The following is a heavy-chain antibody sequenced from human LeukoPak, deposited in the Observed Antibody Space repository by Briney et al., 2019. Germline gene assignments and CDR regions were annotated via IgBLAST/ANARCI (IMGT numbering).Heavy chain of an antibody. CDR1: GYSISSGYY. J-gene: IGHJ5*02. Sequence: LETLSLTCTVSGYSISSGYYWGWIRQPPGKGLEWIGSIYHSGSTYYNPSLKSRVTISVDTSKNQFSLKLSSVTAADTAVYYCARSPEGTATTANWLDPWGQGTLVTVSS. V-gene: IGHV4-38-2*02. CDR2: IYHSGST. CDR3: ARSPEGTATTANWLDP. D-gene: IGHD4-17*01.